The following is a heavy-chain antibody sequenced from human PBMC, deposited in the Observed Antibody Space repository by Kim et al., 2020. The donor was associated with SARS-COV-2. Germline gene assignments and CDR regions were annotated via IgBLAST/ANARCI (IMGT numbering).Heavy chain of an antibody. J-gene: IGHJ4*02. D-gene: IGHD3-22*01. CDR1: GFTFSDYY. CDR2: ISSSSSYT. Sequence: GGSLRLSCAASGFTFSDYYMSWIRQAPGKGLEWVSYISSSSSYTNYADSVKGRFTIAKDNAKNSMYLQMNSLRAEDTAVYYCARVRYYDSSGYPSYWGQGTLVTVSS. CDR3: ARVRYYDSSGYPSY. V-gene: IGHV3-11*06.